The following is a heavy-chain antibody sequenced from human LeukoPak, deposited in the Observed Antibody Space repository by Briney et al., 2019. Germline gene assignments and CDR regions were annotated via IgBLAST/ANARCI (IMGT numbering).Heavy chain of an antibody. D-gene: IGHD6-13*01. Sequence: GGSLRLSCAASGFTFSNAWMSWVRQAPGKGLEWVGRIKSKTDGGTTDYAAPVKGRFTISRDDSKNTLYLQMNSLKTEDTAVYYCTAAKGDSSSWYSDVYWGQGTLVTVSS. CDR1: GFTFSNAW. CDR3: TAAKGDSSSWYSDVY. CDR2: IKSKTDGGTT. V-gene: IGHV3-15*01. J-gene: IGHJ4*02.